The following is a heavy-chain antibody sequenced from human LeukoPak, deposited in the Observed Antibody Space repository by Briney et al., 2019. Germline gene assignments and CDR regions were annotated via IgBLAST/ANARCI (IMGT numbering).Heavy chain of an antibody. V-gene: IGHV4-34*01. CDR2: INHSGST. J-gene: IGHJ6*03. CDR3: ARGRQLLWFGTQGNYYYYMDV. CDR1: GGSFSGYY. D-gene: IGHD3-10*01. Sequence: SETLSLTCAVYGGSFSGYYWSWIRQPPGKGLEWIGEINHSGSTNYNPSLKSRVATSLDTSKNQFSLKLSSVTAADTAVYYCARGRQLLWFGTQGNYYYYMDVWGKGTTVTVSS.